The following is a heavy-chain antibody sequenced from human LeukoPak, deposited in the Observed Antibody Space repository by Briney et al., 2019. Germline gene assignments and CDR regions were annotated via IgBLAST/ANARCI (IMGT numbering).Heavy chain of an antibody. CDR1: GYTFTSYA. D-gene: IGHD3-3*01. Sequence: ASVKVSCKTSGYTFTSYAMHWVRQAPGQRLEWMGCINGNNGNTQYSQKFQGRVTITRDTSASTAYMELRSLRSDDTAVYYCARGNWEWLLCLDYWGQGTLVTVSS. CDR2: INGNNGNT. J-gene: IGHJ4*02. V-gene: IGHV1-3*01. CDR3: ARGNWEWLLCLDY.